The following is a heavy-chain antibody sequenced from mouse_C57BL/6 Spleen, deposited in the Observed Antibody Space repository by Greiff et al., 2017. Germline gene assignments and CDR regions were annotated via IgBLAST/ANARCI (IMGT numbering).Heavy chain of an antibody. CDR1: GFSLTSYG. CDR3: SRNSYYGSSYGWYFDV. J-gene: IGHJ1*03. CDR2: IWSGGST. V-gene: IGHV2-2*01. Sequence: VKLQESGPGLVQPSQSLSITCTVSGFSLTSYGVHWVRQSPGKGLEWLGVIWSGGSTDYNAAFISRLSISKDNSKSQVFFKMNSLQADDTAIYYCSRNSYYGSSYGWYFDVWGTGTTVTVSS. D-gene: IGHD1-1*01.